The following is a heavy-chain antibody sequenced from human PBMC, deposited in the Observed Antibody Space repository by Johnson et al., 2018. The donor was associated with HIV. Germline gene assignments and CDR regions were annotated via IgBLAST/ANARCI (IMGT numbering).Heavy chain of an antibody. D-gene: IGHD6-13*01. Sequence: VQLVESGGGLLRPGGSLRLSCAASGFTFSSSYMSWVRQAPGKGLEWVSLISWDGGSTYYADSVKGRFTISRDNSKNTLYLQMNSLRAEDTALYYCAKVAVATAAGGVALDIWGPGTMVTVSA. V-gene: IGHV3-23*04. CDR3: AKVAVATAAGGVALDI. J-gene: IGHJ3*02. CDR2: ISWDGGST. CDR1: GFTFSSSY.